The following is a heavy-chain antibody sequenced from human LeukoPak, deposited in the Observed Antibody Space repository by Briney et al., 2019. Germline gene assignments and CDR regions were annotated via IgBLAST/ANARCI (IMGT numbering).Heavy chain of an antibody. V-gene: IGHV4-59*01. D-gene: IGHD6-19*01. Sequence: SETLSLTCTVSGGSISSYYWSWIRQPPGKGLEWIGYIYYSGSTNYNPSLKSRVTISVDTSKNQFSLKLSSVTAADTAVYYCAGSYSSGWYWGLLSYWGQGTLVTVSS. CDR2: IYYSGST. CDR3: AGSYSSGWYWGLLSY. J-gene: IGHJ4*02. CDR1: GGSISSYY.